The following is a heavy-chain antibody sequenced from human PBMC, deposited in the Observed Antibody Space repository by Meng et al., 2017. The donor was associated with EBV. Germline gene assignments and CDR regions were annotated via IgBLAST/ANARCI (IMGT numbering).Heavy chain of an antibody. Sequence: QVQLQESGPGLVKPSEXLSLTCTVSGGSVNNESHYWGWIRQPPGKGLEYIGYIYYTGSTNYNSSLKSRVTISLYKSKNQFSLKLTSLTAADTAIYYCARGDYTNYPRWFDPWGQGTLVTVSS. V-gene: IGHV4-61*01. CDR3: ARGDYTNYPRWFDP. CDR1: GGSVNNESHY. D-gene: IGHD4-11*01. CDR2: IYYTGST. J-gene: IGHJ5*02.